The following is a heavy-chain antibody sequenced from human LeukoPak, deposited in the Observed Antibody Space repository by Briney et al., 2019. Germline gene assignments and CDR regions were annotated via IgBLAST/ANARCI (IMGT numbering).Heavy chain of an antibody. Sequence: SETLSLTCAVSGGSISSSHWWSWIRQPPGKGLEYIGEIYHSGSTNYNPSLKSRVTISVDKSKNQFSLKLSSVTAADTAVYYCARDSITGTYRFDSWGQGTLVTVSS. CDR3: ARDSITGTYRFDS. D-gene: IGHD1-14*01. CDR2: IYHSGST. J-gene: IGHJ4*02. V-gene: IGHV4-4*02. CDR1: GGSISSSHW.